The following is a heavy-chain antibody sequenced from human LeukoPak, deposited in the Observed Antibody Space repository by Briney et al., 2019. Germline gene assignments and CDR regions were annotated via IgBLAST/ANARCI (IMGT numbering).Heavy chain of an antibody. CDR2: MNPNSGNT. CDR3: ARGSSLTMIVVVITPFDY. Sequence: ASVKVSCKASGGTFSSYAISWVRQATGQGLEWMGWMNPNSGNTGYAQKFQGRVTMTRNTSISTAYMELSSLRSEDTAVYYCARGSSLTMIVVVITPFDYWGQGTLVTVSS. V-gene: IGHV1-8*02. D-gene: IGHD3-22*01. J-gene: IGHJ4*02. CDR1: GGTFSSYA.